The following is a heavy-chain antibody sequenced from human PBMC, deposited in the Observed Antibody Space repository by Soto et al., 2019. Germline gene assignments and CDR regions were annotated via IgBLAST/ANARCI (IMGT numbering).Heavy chain of an antibody. V-gene: IGHV3-23*01. CDR2: ISGSGGST. D-gene: IGHD4-17*01. CDR3: AKSERAFRSYGDYVPSFDY. CDR1: GFTFSSYA. Sequence: GGSLRLSCAASGFTFSSYAMSWVRQAPGKGLEWVSAISGSGGSTYYADSVKGRFTISRDNSKNTLYLQMNSLRAEDTAVYYCAKSERAFRSYGDYVPSFDYWGQGTLVTVSS. J-gene: IGHJ4*02.